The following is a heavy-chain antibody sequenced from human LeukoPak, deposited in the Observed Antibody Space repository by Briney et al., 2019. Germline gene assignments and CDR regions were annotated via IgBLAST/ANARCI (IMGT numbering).Heavy chain of an antibody. V-gene: IGHV3-30*02. J-gene: IGHJ4*02. CDR1: GVTFKNYG. CDR3: AKRDGETEFDY. CDR2: IQPNGNDK. Sequence: GGSLRLSCAASGVTFKNYGMRWIRQAPGKGLEWMALIQPNGNDKYYGDSVKGRFTVSRDNSKNTLYLQLNSLRAEDTALYYCAKRDGETEFDYWGQGTLVTVSS. D-gene: IGHD5-24*01.